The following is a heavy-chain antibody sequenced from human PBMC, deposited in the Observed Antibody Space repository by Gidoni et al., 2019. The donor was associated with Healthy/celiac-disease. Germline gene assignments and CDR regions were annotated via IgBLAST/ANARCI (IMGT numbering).Heavy chain of an antibody. CDR2: IYYSGST. J-gene: IGHJ4*02. CDR1: GGSISSYY. Sequence: QVQLQESGPGLVKPSETLSLTCTVSGGSISSYYWSWIRQPPGKGLEWIGYIYYSGSTNYNPSLKSRVTISVDTSKNQFSLKLSSVTAADTAVYYCARSEYSSFPWDFDYWGQGTLVTVSS. CDR3: ARSEYSSFPWDFDY. D-gene: IGHD6-6*01. V-gene: IGHV4-59*01.